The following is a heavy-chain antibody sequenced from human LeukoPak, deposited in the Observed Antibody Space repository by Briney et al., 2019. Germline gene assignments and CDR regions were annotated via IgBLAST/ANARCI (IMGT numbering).Heavy chain of an antibody. V-gene: IGHV4-59*08. D-gene: IGHD3-22*01. Sequence: ASETLSLTCSVSGGSISSYYWSWIRQPPGKGLEWIGYIHYSGSTNYNPSLKSRVTISIDTSKNQFSLKVSSVTAADTAVYYCARYYDRSNYFDCWGQGTLVTVSS. J-gene: IGHJ4*02. CDR2: IHYSGST. CDR1: GGSISSYY. CDR3: ARYYDRSNYFDC.